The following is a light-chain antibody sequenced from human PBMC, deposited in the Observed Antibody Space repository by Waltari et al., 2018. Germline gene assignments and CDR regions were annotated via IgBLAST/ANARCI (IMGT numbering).Light chain of an antibody. V-gene: IGLV2-14*01. CDR1: SSDVGGYNY. Sequence: QSALTQPASVSGSPGQSLTLSCTGTSSDVGGYNYVSWDQQHPGKAPKLMIYEVSNRPSGVSNRFSGSKSGNTASLTISGLQAEDEADYYCSSYTSSSTLGVVFGGGTKLTVL. CDR2: EVS. J-gene: IGLJ2*01. CDR3: SSYTSSSTLGVV.